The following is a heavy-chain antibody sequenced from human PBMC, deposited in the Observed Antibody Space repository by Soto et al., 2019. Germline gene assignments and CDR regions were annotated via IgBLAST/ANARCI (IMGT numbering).Heavy chain of an antibody. V-gene: IGHV3-23*01. Sequence: PGGSLRLSCAASGFTFSNYAMNWVRQAPGKGLEWVSGISDGGGDTYYADSVKGRFTISRDNSKNTLYLQMTSLRAEDTAVYHCAKDHFGSGSYRFDYWGQGTLVTVPQ. D-gene: IGHD3-10*01. J-gene: IGHJ4*02. CDR3: AKDHFGSGSYRFDY. CDR2: ISDGGGDT. CDR1: GFTFSNYA.